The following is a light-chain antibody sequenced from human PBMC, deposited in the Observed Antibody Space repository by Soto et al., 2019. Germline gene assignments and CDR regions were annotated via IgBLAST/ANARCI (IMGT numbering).Light chain of an antibody. J-gene: IGKJ2*01. CDR2: DAS. CDR1: QSVSSY. CDR3: QQRYNWPPMYT. Sequence: EIVLTQSPATLSLSPGERATLSCRASQSVSSYLAWYQQKPGQAPRLLIYDASNRATGIPARFSGSGSGTDFTLTISSLEPEDFALYYCQQRYNWPPMYTFGQGTKLEIK. V-gene: IGKV3-11*01.